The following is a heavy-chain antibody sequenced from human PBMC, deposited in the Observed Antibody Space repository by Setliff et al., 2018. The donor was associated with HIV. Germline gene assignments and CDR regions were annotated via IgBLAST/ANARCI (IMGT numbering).Heavy chain of an antibody. CDR1: GFSINNYD. J-gene: IGHJ6*02. D-gene: IGHD3-10*01. V-gene: IGHV3-48*03. Sequence: PGGSLRLSCVASGFSINNYDMNWVRQAPGRGLEWISHISSSGNTIYYADSVRGRFTISRDNAKNSLYLQMIGLRAEDTAVYYCAYYSLGSFYLGYYYYHGMDVWGLGTTVTVSS. CDR3: AYYSLGSFYLGYYYYHGMDV. CDR2: ISSSGNTI.